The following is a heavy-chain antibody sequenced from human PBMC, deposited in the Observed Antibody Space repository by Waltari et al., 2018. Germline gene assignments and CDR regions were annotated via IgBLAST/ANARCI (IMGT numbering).Heavy chain of an antibody. D-gene: IGHD6-13*01. CDR1: GFTLSGYP. CDR3: ARVSGFRIATEAVFDY. J-gene: IGHJ4*02. V-gene: IGHV3-48*03. CDR2: ISGTGKTI. Sequence: EVQLVESGGDLVQPGGSLRLSCAASGFTLSGYPMNWVRQAPGKGLEWISYISGTGKTIYYADSVKGRFTISGDNAQNSLFLQMNSLRVEDTAVYYCARVSGFRIATEAVFDYWGQGTLVTVSS.